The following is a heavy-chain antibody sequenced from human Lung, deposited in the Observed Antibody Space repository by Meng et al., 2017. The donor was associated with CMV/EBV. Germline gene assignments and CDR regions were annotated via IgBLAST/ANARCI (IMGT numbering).Heavy chain of an antibody. CDR2: IYYTGRT. V-gene: IGHV4-30-4*08. CDR1: GGSISSDNYY. Sequence: LXCTVSGGSISSDNYYWSWIRQPPGKGLEWIGYIYYTGRTYYNPSLKSRLTISIDTSKNQSSLKLSSVTAADTAVYYCARANYYGMDVWGQGNTVT. CDR3: ARANYYGMDV. J-gene: IGHJ6*01.